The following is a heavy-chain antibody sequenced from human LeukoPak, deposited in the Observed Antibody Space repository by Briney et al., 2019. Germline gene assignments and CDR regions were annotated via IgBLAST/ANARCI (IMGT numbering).Heavy chain of an antibody. CDR1: GFTFDDYG. D-gene: IGHD3-16*01. J-gene: IGHJ5*02. CDR2: INWDGGST. V-gene: IGHV3-20*01. CDR3: VGGLDTRWGGPFDP. Sequence: PGGSLRLSCAASGFTFDDYGMRWVRQAPGKGLEWVSGINWDGGSTGYADSVKGRFTISRDNAKNSLYLQMNSLRGEDTALYHCVGGLDTRWGGPFDPWGQGTLVTVSS.